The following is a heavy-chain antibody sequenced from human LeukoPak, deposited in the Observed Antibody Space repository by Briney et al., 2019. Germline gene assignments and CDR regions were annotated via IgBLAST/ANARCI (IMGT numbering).Heavy chain of an antibody. CDR2: ISSSSSYT. CDR3: ARVIVTAKGGYYFDY. Sequence: GGSLRLSCAASGFTFSDYYMSWIRQAPGKGLEWVAYISSSSSYTNYADSVKGRFTISRDNAKNSLYLQMNSVRAEDTAVYYCARVIVTAKGGYYFDYWGQGTLVTVSS. J-gene: IGHJ4*02. D-gene: IGHD2-21*02. V-gene: IGHV3-11*06. CDR1: GFTFSDYY.